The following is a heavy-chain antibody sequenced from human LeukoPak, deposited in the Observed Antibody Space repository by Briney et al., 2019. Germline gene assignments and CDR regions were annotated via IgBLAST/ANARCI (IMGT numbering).Heavy chain of an antibody. V-gene: IGHV3-11*06. CDR2: ICSSSTYT. D-gene: IGHD3-22*01. Sequence: GGSLRLSCAASGFTFSDYYMSWVRQAPGKGLEWVSYICSSSTYTYYAGSAKGRFTISRDNAKNSMYLQMNSLRDEDTAVYYCARAVMVSLGFDSTGYSQDWGQGSLVTVSS. CDR3: ARAVMVSLGFDSTGYSQD. CDR1: GFTFSDYY. J-gene: IGHJ4*02.